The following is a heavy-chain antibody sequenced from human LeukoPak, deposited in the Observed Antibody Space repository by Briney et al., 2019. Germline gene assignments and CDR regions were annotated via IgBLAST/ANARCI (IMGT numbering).Heavy chain of an antibody. CDR2: INPGAGTT. D-gene: IGHD1-26*01. J-gene: IGHJ4*02. CDR1: GGTFSSYA. Sequence: ASAKVSCKASGGTFSSYAISWVRQAPGEGLEWMGMINPGAGTTSYAQKFQGRVTMTRDTSTSTVYMELSSLRSEDTALYYCASAQIGSYFDYWGQGTLVTVSS. CDR3: ASAQIGSYFDY. V-gene: IGHV1-46*01.